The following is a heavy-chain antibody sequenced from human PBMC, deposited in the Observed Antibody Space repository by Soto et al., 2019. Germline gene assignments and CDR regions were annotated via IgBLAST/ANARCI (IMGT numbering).Heavy chain of an antibody. CDR3: AKGDGSGSYHHDAFDI. V-gene: IGHV3-30*18. J-gene: IGHJ3*02. CDR1: GFTFSSYG. D-gene: IGHD3-10*01. Sequence: QVQLVESGGGVVQPGRSLRLSCAASGFTFSSYGMHWVRQAPGKGLEWVAVISYDGSNKYYADSVKGRFTISRDNSKNTRYLQMNSLRAEDTAVYYCAKGDGSGSYHHDAFDIWGQGTMVTVSS. CDR2: ISYDGSNK.